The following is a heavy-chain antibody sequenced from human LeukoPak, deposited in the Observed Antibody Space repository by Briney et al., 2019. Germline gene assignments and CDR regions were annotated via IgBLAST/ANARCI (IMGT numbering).Heavy chain of an antibody. CDR1: GGSISSGGYY. D-gene: IGHD3-22*01. CDR3: ARDDYDSSGSVGY. CDR2: IYYSGST. Sequence: SETLSLTCTVSGGSISSGGYYWSWIRQHPGKGLEWIGYIYYSGSTYYNPSLKSRVTISVDTSKNQFSLKLSSVTAADTAVYYSARDDYDSSGSVGYWGQGTLVTVSS. V-gene: IGHV4-31*03. J-gene: IGHJ4*02.